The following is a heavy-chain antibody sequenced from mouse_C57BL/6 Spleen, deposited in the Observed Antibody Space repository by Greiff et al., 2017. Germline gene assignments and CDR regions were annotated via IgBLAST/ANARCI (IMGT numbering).Heavy chain of an antibody. D-gene: IGHD2-13*01. V-gene: IGHV5-2*01. J-gene: IGHJ1*03. Sequence: EVLLVESGGGLVQPGASLKLSCESTEYEFPSYYMSWVSKTPGNRLELVAAINSDSGSTYYPDTMKRRFINSRDNTKKTRYLQVSSLRSEDTALYYCARDGDGYFGVWGTRTTVTVAS. CDR1: EYEFPSYY. CDR3: ARDGDGYFGV. CDR2: INSDSGST.